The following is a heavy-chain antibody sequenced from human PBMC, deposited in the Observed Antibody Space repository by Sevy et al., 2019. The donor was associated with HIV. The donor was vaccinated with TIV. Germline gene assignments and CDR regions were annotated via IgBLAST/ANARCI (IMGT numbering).Heavy chain of an antibody. D-gene: IGHD5-12*01. CDR1: GFTFSSAW. J-gene: IGHJ6*02. Sequence: GGSLRLSCAASGFTFSSAWMSWVRLAPGKGLEWVGRIKSKTDGGTIDYAAPVKGRFTISREDSKNTLYPQMNSLKTEVTAVYYCITDPGYRGYDEEVINYYYYGMDVWGQGTTVTVSS. CDR3: ITDPGYRGYDEEVINYYYYGMDV. CDR2: IKSKTDGGTI. V-gene: IGHV3-15*01.